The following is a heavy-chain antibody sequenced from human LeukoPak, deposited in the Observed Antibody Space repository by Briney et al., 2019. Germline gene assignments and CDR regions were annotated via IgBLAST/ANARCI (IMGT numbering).Heavy chain of an antibody. J-gene: IGHJ4*02. CDR2: IYYSGST. CDR3: ARELPLYGSGRAPFDY. CDR1: GPPINSYH. V-gene: IGHV4-59*12. D-gene: IGHD3-10*01. Sequence: SETLSLTCKVSGPPINSYHWNWIRQPPGKGLEWIGYIYYSGSTNYNPSLKSRVTISVDTSKNQFSLKLSSVTAADTAVYYCARELPLYGSGRAPFDYWGQGTLVTVSP.